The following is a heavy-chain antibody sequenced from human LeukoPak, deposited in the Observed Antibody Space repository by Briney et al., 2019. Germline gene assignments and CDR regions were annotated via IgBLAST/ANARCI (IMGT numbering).Heavy chain of an antibody. CDR3: ARDLTMITFGGVIAPSWFDP. D-gene: IGHD3-16*02. V-gene: IGHV3-7*01. J-gene: IGHJ5*02. CDR1: GFTFRSYW. Sequence: GGSLRLSCAASGFTFRSYWMSWVRQAPGKGLEGVANIKQDGSEKYYVDSVKGRFTISRDNAKNSLYLQMNSLRAEDTAVYYCARDLTMITFGGVIAPSWFDPWGQGTLVTVSS. CDR2: IKQDGSEK.